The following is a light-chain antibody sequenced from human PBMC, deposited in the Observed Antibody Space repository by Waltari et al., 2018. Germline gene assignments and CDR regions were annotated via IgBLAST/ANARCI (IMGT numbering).Light chain of an antibody. CDR3: QHSDGPSP. V-gene: IGKV1-39*01. Sequence: DIQMTQSPSSLSASVGDRVTITCRASQTISNHLNWYQHKPGQAPRLLIFGVSSLRVGVPSRFRGSGSETDFTLTISGLQPEDLATYYCQHSDGPSPFGQGTKLEIK. J-gene: IGKJ2*01. CDR2: GVS. CDR1: QTISNH.